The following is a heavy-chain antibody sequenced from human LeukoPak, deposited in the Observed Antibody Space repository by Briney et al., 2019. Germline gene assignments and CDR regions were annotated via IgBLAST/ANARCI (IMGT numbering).Heavy chain of an antibody. D-gene: IGHD3-3*01. Sequence: ASVKVSCKASGYTFSGYYIHWVRQAPGQGLQWMEWIDPRSGGTNYAQKFKGRLTMTRDTSISTVYMELSSLRSDDTAVYYCARDSPPGGLRFLEWFPHVSFYEYWGQGILVTVSS. J-gene: IGHJ4*02. CDR3: ARDSPPGGLRFLEWFPHVSFYEY. CDR2: IDPRSGGT. V-gene: IGHV1-2*02. CDR1: GYTFSGYY.